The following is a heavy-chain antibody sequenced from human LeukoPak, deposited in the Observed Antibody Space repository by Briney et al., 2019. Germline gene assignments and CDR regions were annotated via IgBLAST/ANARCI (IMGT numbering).Heavy chain of an antibody. J-gene: IGHJ4*02. Sequence: GGSLRLSCAASGFTFSSYSMNWVRQAPGKGLEWVSSISSSSYIYYADSVKGRFTISRDNAKNSLYLQMSSLRAEDTAVYYCAKDDGWVQYANWGQGTLVTVSS. CDR2: ISSSSYI. CDR1: GFTFSSYS. V-gene: IGHV3-21*04. CDR3: AKDDGWVQYAN. D-gene: IGHD5-24*01.